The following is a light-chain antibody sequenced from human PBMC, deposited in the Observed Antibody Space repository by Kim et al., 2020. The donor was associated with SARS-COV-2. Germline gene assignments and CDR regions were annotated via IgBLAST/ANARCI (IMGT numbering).Light chain of an antibody. CDR1: RSNIGNNP. Sequence: SVLTQPPSVSAAPGHKVTISCSGSRSNIGNNPVSWYQQFPGTAPRLVTYDNDKRPSGIPDRFSSSKSGTSATLGITGRRTGDEADYDCATWDSSLRVGVFGGGTQLTVL. J-gene: IGLJ3*02. CDR2: DND. CDR3: ATWDSSLRVGV. V-gene: IGLV1-51*01.